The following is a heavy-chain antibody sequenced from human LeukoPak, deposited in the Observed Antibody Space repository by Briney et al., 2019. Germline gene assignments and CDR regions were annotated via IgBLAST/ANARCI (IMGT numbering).Heavy chain of an antibody. D-gene: IGHD4-17*01. V-gene: IGHV3-48*03. CDR3: ARVRQTTVTTAYYFDY. Sequence: PGGSLRLSCAASGLTFSSYEMNWVRQAPGKGLEWVSYISSSGSSIYYADSVKGRFTISRDNAKNSLYLQMNSLRAEDTAVYYCARVRQTTVTTAYYFDYWGQGTLVTVSS. J-gene: IGHJ4*02. CDR1: GLTFSSYE. CDR2: ISSSGSSI.